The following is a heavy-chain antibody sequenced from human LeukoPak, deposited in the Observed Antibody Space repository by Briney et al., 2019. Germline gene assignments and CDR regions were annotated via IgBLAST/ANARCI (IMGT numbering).Heavy chain of an antibody. Sequence: SETLSLTCAVYGGSFSGYYWSWIRQPPGKGLEWIGEINHSGSTNYNPSLKSRVTISVDTSKNQFSLKLSSVTAADTAVYYCARGPVVVAATRKKYNWFDPWGRGTLVTVSS. CDR1: GGSFSGYY. CDR2: INHSGST. CDR3: ARGPVVVAATRKKYNWFDP. D-gene: IGHD2-15*01. J-gene: IGHJ5*02. V-gene: IGHV4-34*01.